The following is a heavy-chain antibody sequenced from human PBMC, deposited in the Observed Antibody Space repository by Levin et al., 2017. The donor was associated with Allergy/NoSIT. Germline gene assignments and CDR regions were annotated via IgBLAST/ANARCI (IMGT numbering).Heavy chain of an antibody. CDR3: ARDRIVLQFVEWLETGDMDV. J-gene: IGHJ6*02. CDR1: GFTFSSYG. V-gene: IGHV3-30*03. CDR2: ISYDGNKK. Sequence: GESLKISCAASGFTFSSYGMHWVRQAPGKGLEWVAFISYDGNKKYYRDSVKGRLTISRDNSKNTLFLQMNSLRVEDTAIYYCARDRIVLQFVEWLETGDMDVWGQGTTVTVSS. D-gene: IGHD3-3*01.